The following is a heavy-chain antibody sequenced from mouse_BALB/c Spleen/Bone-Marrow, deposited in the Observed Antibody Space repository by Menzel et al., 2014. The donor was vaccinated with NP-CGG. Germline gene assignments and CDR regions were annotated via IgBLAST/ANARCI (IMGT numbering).Heavy chain of an antibody. CDR2: INPGSGAT. CDR1: GYAFTNYL. V-gene: IGHV1-54*01. J-gene: IGHJ4*01. Sequence: QVQLQQSGAELVRPGTSVKVSCKASGYAFTNYLIEWVKRRPGQGLEWIGVINPGSGATDYNEKFKGKATLTADKSSSTAYMHLSSLTSDDSAVYFCAREHGDYWGQGTSVTVSS. CDR3: AREHGDY.